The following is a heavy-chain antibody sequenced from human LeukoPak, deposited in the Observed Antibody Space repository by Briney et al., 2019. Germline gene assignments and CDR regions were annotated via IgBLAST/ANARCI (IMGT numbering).Heavy chain of an antibody. CDR2: IYYSGDT. Sequence: SETLSLTCTVSGGSISRYYWSWIRQPPGKGPEWIGNIYYSGDTDYNPSLQNRLTISVDTSKNQFSLKLKSVTAADTAVCYCARVVSLGLQTAITFHWFDPWGRGILVTVSS. D-gene: IGHD2-21*02. CDR1: GGSISRYY. V-gene: IGHV4-59*01. CDR3: ARVVSLGLQTAITFHWFDP. J-gene: IGHJ5*02.